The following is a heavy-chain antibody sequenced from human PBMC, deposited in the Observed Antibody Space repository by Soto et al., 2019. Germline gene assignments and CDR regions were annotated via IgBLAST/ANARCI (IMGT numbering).Heavy chain of an antibody. Sequence: SETLSLTCAVYGGSLSGYYWSWIRQPPGKGLEWIGEINHSGSTNYNPSLKSRVTISVDTSKNQFSLKLSSVTAADTAVYYCARGKWGTMVRGVRSGMEVWGQGTTVTVSS. D-gene: IGHD3-10*01. CDR3: ARGKWGTMVRGVRSGMEV. CDR1: GGSLSGYY. V-gene: IGHV4-34*01. CDR2: INHSGST. J-gene: IGHJ6*02.